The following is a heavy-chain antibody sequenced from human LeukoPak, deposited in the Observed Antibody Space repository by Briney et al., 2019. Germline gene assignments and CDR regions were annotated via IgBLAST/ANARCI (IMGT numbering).Heavy chain of an antibody. V-gene: IGHV3-15*01. Sequence: SGGSLRLSCAASGFTFSNAWMSWVRQAPGKGLEWVGRIKSKTDGGTTDYAAPVKGRFTISRDDSKNTLYLQMNSLKTEDTAVYYCTTDLYVVVVAATRRDYWGKGTLVTVSS. CDR3: TTDLYVVVVAATRRDY. D-gene: IGHD2-15*01. J-gene: IGHJ4*02. CDR2: IKSKTDGGTT. CDR1: GFTFSNAW.